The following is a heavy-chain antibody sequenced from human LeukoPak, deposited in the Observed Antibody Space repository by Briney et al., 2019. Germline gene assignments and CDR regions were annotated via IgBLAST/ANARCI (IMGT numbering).Heavy chain of an antibody. CDR2: IYHSGST. Sequence: SETLSLTCTVSGGSISGSSYYWGWIRQPPGKGLEWIGYIYHSGSTYYNPSLKSRVTISVDRSKNQFSLKLSSVTAADTAVYYCARDTPALAFDIWGQGTMVTVSS. V-gene: IGHV4-30-2*01. CDR1: GGSISGSSYY. J-gene: IGHJ3*02. CDR3: ARDTPALAFDI.